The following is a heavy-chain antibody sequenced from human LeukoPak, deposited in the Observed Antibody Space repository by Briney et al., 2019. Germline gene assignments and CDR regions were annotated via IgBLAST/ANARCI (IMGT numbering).Heavy chain of an antibody. J-gene: IGHJ4*02. CDR2: INWNGGST. D-gene: IGHD3-10*01. V-gene: IGHV3-20*01. CDR1: GFTFDDYG. Sequence: GGSLRLSCAASGFTFDDYGMSWVRQAPGKGLEWVSGINWNGGSTGYADSVKGRFTISRDNAKNSLYLQMNSLRAEDTALYHCTRSYGSGSYLLVASDYWGQGTLVTVSS. CDR3: TRSYGSGSYLLVASDY.